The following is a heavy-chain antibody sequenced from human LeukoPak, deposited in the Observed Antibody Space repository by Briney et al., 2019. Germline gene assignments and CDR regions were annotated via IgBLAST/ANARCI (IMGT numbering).Heavy chain of an antibody. CDR1: GYTFTGYY. Sequence: ASVKVSCKASGYTFTGYYMHWVRRAPGQGLEWMGWINPNSGGTNYAQKFQGRVTMTRDTSISTAYMELSRLRSDDTAVYYCARDSKFHRHAFDIWGQGTMVTVSS. CDR3: ARDSKFHRHAFDI. V-gene: IGHV1-2*02. CDR2: INPNSGGT. D-gene: IGHD1-14*01. J-gene: IGHJ3*02.